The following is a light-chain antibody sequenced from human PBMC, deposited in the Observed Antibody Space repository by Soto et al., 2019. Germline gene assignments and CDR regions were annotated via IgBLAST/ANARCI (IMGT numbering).Light chain of an antibody. Sequence: QSALTQPASVSGSPGQSITIACTGTSSDVGGYNYVSWYQQHPGKAPKLMIYEVSNRPSGVSNRFSGSKSGNTASLTISGLQAEDEADHYCSSYTSSSTPHVVFGGGTKVTAL. V-gene: IGLV2-14*01. J-gene: IGLJ2*01. CDR1: SSDVGGYNY. CDR2: EVS. CDR3: SSYTSSSTPHVV.